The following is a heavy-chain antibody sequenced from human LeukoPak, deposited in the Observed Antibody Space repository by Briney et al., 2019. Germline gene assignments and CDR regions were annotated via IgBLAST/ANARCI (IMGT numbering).Heavy chain of an antibody. V-gene: IGHV3-11*01. CDR3: ARRLHGDV. J-gene: IGHJ6*04. CDR2: ISAGDSAI. D-gene: IGHD5-12*01. Sequence: GGSLRLSCAASGFNSNDYYMIWLRQAPGKGLEWVSYISAGDSAIYYADSVQGRFTISRDSAKNSLSLQMNSLRAEDTAVYYCARRLHGDVWGKGTTVTVSS. CDR1: GFNSNDYY.